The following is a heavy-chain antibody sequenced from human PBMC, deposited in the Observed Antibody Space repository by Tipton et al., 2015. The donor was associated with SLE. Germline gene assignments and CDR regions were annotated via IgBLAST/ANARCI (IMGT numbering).Heavy chain of an antibody. D-gene: IGHD2-2*01. V-gene: IGHV3-74*01. Sequence: SLRLSCAASGFTFSSYWMHWVRQVPGKGLVWVSRINTDGSARSYADSVKGRFTISRDNSKNSLYLQMNSLRAEDTALYFCAKDLVPAAIHYYGMDVWGQGTTVTVSS. J-gene: IGHJ6*02. CDR3: AKDLVPAAIHYYGMDV. CDR1: GFTFSSYW. CDR2: INTDGSAR.